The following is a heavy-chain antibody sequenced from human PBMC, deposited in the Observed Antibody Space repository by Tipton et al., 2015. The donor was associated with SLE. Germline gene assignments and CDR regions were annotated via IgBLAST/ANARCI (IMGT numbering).Heavy chain of an antibody. Sequence: QLVQSGAEVREPGASLKVSCKASGYTFTNYYMHWVRQAPGQGLEWVGRIKRNTDGGTTDYAAPVKGRFTISRDELKKSLYLQMNSLRTEDTAVYYCTTLQYTGYDGGAFDIWGQGTMVTVSS. CDR1: GYTFTNYY. J-gene: IGHJ3*02. D-gene: IGHD5-12*01. CDR2: IKRNTDGGTT. V-gene: IGHV3-15*01. CDR3: TTLQYTGYDGGAFDI.